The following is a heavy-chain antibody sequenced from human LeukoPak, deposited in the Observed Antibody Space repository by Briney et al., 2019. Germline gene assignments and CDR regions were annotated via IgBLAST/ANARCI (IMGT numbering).Heavy chain of an antibody. V-gene: IGHV4-34*01. CDR2: INHSGST. CDR1: GGSFSGYY. J-gene: IGHJ4*02. D-gene: IGHD2-8*01. Sequence: SETLSLTCAVYGGSFSGYYWSWIRQPPGKGLEWIGEINHSGSTNYNPSLKSRVTISVDTSKNQFSLKLSSVTAADTAVYYCVRGYYCTNGVCYSYYFDYWGQGTLVTVSS. CDR3: VRGYYCTNGVCYSYYFDY.